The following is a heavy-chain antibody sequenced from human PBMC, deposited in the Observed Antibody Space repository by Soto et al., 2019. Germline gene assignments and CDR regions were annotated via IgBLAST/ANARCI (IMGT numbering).Heavy chain of an antibody. Sequence: QVQIQESGPGLVKPSETLSLTCSVSSGSISHGGYYWSWIRHHPRRGLEWIGFIYYTGSAYYNPSPGSRVSLTVARFLNQFSLELTSVPAADAGFYYGASSLTPLHMNYYGVDVCGHGTRVTVSS. CDR3: ASSLTPLHMNYYGVDV. CDR1: SGSISHGGYY. V-gene: IGHV4-31*03. CDR2: IYYTGSA. D-gene: IGHD3-16*02. J-gene: IGHJ6*02.